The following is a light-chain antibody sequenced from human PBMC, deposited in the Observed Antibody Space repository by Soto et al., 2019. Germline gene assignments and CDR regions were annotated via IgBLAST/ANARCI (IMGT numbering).Light chain of an antibody. CDR1: QSISSW. J-gene: IGKJ2*01. CDR2: DAS. V-gene: IGKV1-5*01. CDR3: QQYNSYPGT. Sequence: DIQMTQSPSTLSASVGDRVTITCRASQSISSWLAWYQQKPGKAPKLLIYDASSLESGVPSRFSGSGSGTELTLTMSSLQPNDFETYYCQQYNSYPGTFGQGTKLQIK.